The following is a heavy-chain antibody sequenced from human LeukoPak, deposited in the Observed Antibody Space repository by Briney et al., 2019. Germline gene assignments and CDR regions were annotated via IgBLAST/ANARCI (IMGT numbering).Heavy chain of an antibody. Sequence: KPSETLSLTCTFSGCSMSSYYWSWIRQPPGKELEYIGYIYYTGSTYYNPSLKSRVTISVDTSKRQFSLRLSSVSAADTAVYYCARDATAGNFDYWGQGTLVTVSS. CDR2: IYYTGST. CDR1: GCSMSSYY. V-gene: IGHV4-59*12. D-gene: IGHD6-13*01. J-gene: IGHJ4*02. CDR3: ARDATAGNFDY.